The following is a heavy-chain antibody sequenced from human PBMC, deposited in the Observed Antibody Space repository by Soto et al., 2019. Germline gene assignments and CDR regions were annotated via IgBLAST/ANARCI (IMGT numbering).Heavy chain of an antibody. CDR1: GGTFSSYA. V-gene: IGHV1-69*12. D-gene: IGHD6-6*01. J-gene: IGHJ6*02. CDR3: AALIAARVGYYYYGMDV. Sequence: QVQLVQSGAAVKKPGSSVKVSCKASGGTFSSYAISWVRQAPGQGLEWMGGIIPIFGTANYAQKFQGRVTITADESTSTAYMELSSLRSEDTAVYYCAALIAARVGYYYYGMDVWGQGTTVTVSS. CDR2: IIPIFGTA.